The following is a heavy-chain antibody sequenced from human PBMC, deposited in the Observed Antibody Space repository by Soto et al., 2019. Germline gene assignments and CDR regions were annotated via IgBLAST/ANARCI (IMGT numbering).Heavy chain of an antibody. J-gene: IGHJ6*02. CDR1: GFTFTSSA. CDR2: IVVGSGNT. CDR3: AAEGCGSCYTNQYYYYGMDV. V-gene: IGHV1-58*01. D-gene: IGHD2-15*01. Sequence: ASVKVSCKASGFTFTSSAVQWVRQARGQRLEWIGWIVVGSGNTNYAQKFQERVTITRDMSTSTAYMELSSLRSEDTAGYYCAAEGCGSCYTNQYYYYGMDVWGQGTTVTVSS.